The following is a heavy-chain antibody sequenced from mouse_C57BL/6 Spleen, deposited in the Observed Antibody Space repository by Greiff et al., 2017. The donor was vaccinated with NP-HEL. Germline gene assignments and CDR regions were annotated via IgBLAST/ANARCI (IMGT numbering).Heavy chain of an antibody. V-gene: IGHV14-2*01. CDR3: APYYYGSSPYYAMDY. D-gene: IGHD1-1*01. CDR2: IDPEDGET. J-gene: IGHJ4*01. CDR1: GFNIKDYY. Sequence: EVQLQQSGAELVKPGASVKLSCTASGFNIKDYYMHWVKQRTEQGLEWIGRIDPEDGETKYAPKFRGKATITADTSSNTAYLQLSSLKSEDTAVYSCAPYYYGSSPYYAMDYWGQGASVTVSS.